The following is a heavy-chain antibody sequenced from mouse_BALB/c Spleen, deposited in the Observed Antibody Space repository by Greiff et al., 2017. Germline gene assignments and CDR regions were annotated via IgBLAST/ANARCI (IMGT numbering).Heavy chain of an antibody. CDR2: IRNKANGYAT. J-gene: IGHJ4*01. CDR3: ARTPTMDY. V-gene: IGHV7-3*02. CDR1: GFTFTDYY. Sequence: EVHLVESGGGLVQPGGSLRLSCATSGFTFTDYYMSWVRQPPGKALEWLGFIRNKANGYATEYSASVKGRFTISRDNSQSILYLQMNTLRAEDSATYYCARTPTMDYWGQGTSVTVSS.